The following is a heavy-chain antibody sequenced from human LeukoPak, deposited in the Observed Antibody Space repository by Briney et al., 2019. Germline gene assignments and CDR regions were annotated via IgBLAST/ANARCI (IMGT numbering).Heavy chain of an antibody. V-gene: IGHV3-7*03. CDR2: IKQDGSEK. Sequence: GGSLRLSCAASGFTFSSYWMSWVRQAPGKGLEWVANIKQDGSEKYYVDSVKGRFTISRDNAKNSLYLQMNSLRAEDTAVYYCASFHYDFWSGSPTDWGQGTLVTVSS. CDR1: GFTFSSYW. J-gene: IGHJ4*02. D-gene: IGHD3-3*01. CDR3: ASFHYDFWSGSPTD.